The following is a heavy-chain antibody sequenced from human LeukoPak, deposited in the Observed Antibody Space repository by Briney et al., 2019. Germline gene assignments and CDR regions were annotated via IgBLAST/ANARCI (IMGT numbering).Heavy chain of an antibody. CDR2: ISRAGPTI. V-gene: IGHV3-48*01. J-gene: IGHJ4*02. D-gene: IGHD2-21*02. Sequence: GGSLRLSCAASGFTFNSYTMNGVRQARGKGLEWISSISRAGPTIYYADSVKGRFTISRDNAKNSLYLQMNSLRSEDTGLYFCARDFGSGDHGLLVWGQGTLLTVSS. CDR3: ARDFGSGDHGLLV. CDR1: GFTFNSYT.